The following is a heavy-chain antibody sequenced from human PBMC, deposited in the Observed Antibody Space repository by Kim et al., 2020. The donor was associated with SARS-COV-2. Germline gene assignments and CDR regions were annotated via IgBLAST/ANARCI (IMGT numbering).Heavy chain of an antibody. CDR2: IWYDGSNK. V-gene: IGHV3-33*01. J-gene: IGHJ2*01. CDR3: ARGNGFYGGLSGYFDL. Sequence: GGSLRLSCAASGFTFSSYGMHWVRQAPGKGLEGVVVIWYDGSNKYYADSVKGRFTISRDNSKNTLYLQMNSLRAEDTAVYYCARGNGFYGGLSGYFDLWGRGTLVTVSS. CDR1: GFTFSSYG. D-gene: IGHD4-17*01.